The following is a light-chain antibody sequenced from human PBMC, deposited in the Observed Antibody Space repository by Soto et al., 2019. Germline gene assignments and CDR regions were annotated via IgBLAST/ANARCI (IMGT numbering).Light chain of an antibody. CDR2: LVS. CDR3: MQALQTPWT. V-gene: IGKV2-28*01. CDR1: QSLLHSNGYTY. Sequence: DIVMTQSPLSLPVTPGEPASISCRSSQSLLHSNGYTYLDWYLQKPGQSPQLLIYLVSNRASGVPDRFSGSGSGTHFTLKISRVEAEDVGIYYCMQALQTPWTFGQGTKVEIK. J-gene: IGKJ1*01.